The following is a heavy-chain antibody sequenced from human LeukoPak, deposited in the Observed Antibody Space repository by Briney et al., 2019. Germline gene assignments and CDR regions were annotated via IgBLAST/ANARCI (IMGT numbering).Heavy chain of an antibody. CDR2: INWDGGRT. D-gene: IGHD6-13*01. CDR3: AKGSSSWPSPFDY. V-gene: IGHV3-43*01. J-gene: IGHJ4*02. CDR1: GFTFSSYT. Sequence: GGSLRLSCAASGFTFSSYTMHWVRQAPGKGLEWVSLINWDGGRTYYADSMKGRFAISRDNSKNSLYLHMNTLRAEDTALYYCAKGSSSWPSPFDYWGQGTLVTVSS.